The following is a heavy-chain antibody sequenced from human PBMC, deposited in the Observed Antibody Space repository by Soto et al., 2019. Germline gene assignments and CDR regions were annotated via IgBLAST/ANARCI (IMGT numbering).Heavy chain of an antibody. CDR1: GFTFSSYG. CDR3: ARDHGRYGDLTPYYYYYGMDV. Sequence: QVQLVESGGGVVQPGRSLRLSCAASGFTFSSYGMHWVRQAPGKGLEWVAVIWYDGSNKYYADSVKGRFTISRDNSKNTLYLQMNSLRAEDTAVYYCARDHGRYGDLTPYYYYYGMDVWGQGTTVTVSS. J-gene: IGHJ6*02. V-gene: IGHV3-33*01. D-gene: IGHD4-17*01. CDR2: IWYDGSNK.